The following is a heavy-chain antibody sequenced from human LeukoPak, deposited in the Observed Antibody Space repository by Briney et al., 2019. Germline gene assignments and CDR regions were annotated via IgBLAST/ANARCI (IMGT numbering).Heavy chain of an antibody. D-gene: IGHD3-10*01. V-gene: IGHV4-4*07. CDR2: IYTSGTI. J-gene: IGHJ5*02. CDR1: GGSISSYY. CDR3: ARDSGTTGEVKFDP. Sequence: SGTLSLTCTVSGGSISSYYWSWIRQPAGTALEWIGRIYTSGTITYNPSLKSRVTMSVDTSKNQFSLKLSSVTAADTAVYYCARDSGTTGEVKFDPWGQGTLVTVSS.